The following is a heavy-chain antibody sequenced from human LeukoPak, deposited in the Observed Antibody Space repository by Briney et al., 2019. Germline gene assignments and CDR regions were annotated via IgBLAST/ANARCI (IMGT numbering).Heavy chain of an antibody. V-gene: IGHV4-59*01. CDR3: AKTPYGSGSSAEFDY. Sequence: ETLSLTCTVSGGSISPYYWSWIRQPPGKGLERIGYIYYNGSTNYNPSLKSRVTISVDTSKNQISLKLSSVTAADTAVYYCAKTPYGSGSSAEFDYWGQGTQVTVSS. D-gene: IGHD3-10*01. CDR1: GGSISPYY. J-gene: IGHJ4*02. CDR2: IYYNGST.